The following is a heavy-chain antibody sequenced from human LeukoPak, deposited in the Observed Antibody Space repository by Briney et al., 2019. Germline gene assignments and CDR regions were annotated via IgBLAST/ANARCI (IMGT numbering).Heavy chain of an antibody. CDR3: ARDARDVYGDPYFDY. CDR2: IIPIFGTA. J-gene: IGHJ4*02. V-gene: IGHV1-69*01. Sequence: GSSVKVSCKASGGTFSSYAISWVRQAPGQGLEWMGGIIPIFGTANYAQKFQGRVTITADESTSTAYMELSSLRSDDTAVNYCARDARDVYGDPYFDYWGQGTLVTVSS. CDR1: GGTFSSYA. D-gene: IGHD4-17*01.